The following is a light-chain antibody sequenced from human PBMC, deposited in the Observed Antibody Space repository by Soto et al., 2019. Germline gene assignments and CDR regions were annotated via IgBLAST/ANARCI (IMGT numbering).Light chain of an antibody. CDR3: SSFTSTNTVL. CDR1: SSDVGGYNH. CDR2: NVS. Sequence: QSVLTQPASVSGSPGQSITISCTGTSSDVGGYNHVSWYQQHPGKAPKLMIYNVSNRPSGVSNRFSGSKSGNTASLTISGLQAEDEGHYYCSSFTSTNTVLFGGGTKLTVL. V-gene: IGLV2-14*01. J-gene: IGLJ2*01.